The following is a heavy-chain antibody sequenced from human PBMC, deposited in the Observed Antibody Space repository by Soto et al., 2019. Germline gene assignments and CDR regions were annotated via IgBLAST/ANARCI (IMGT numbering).Heavy chain of an antibody. J-gene: IGHJ4*02. D-gene: IGHD6-19*01. V-gene: IGHV3-23*01. CDR2: ITNSGGST. CDR1: GFTFTNYG. CDR3: AKGTGEQWLVQYFFDY. Sequence: GGSLRLSCAASGFTFTNYGMSWVRQAPGKGLEWVSTITNSGGSTYYADSVKGRFTISRNNSKNTLYLHMNSLRAEDTAVYYCAKGTGEQWLVQYFFDYWGQGTLVTVSS.